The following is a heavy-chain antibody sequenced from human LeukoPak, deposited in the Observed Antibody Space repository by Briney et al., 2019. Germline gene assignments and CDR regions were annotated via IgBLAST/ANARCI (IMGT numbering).Heavy chain of an antibody. CDR2: ISGSGGSI. CDR3: AKGGAPYYFDY. CDR1: GFTFSSDA. Sequence: GGSLRLSCAASGFTFSSDAMSWVRQAPGKGLEWVSAISGSGGSIYYADSVRGRFTISRDNSKNTLYLQMNSLRAEDRAVYYCAKGGAPYYFDYWGQGTLVTVSS. V-gene: IGHV3-23*01. J-gene: IGHJ4*02. D-gene: IGHD3-10*01.